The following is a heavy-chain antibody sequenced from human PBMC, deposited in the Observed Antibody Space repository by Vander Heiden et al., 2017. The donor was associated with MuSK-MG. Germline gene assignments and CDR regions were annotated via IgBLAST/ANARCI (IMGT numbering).Heavy chain of an antibody. CDR2: ISWNSGSI. D-gene: IGHD3-10*01. Sequence: EVQLVESGGGLVQPGRSLRLSCAASGFTFDDYAMHWVRQAPGKGLEWVSGISWNSGSIGYADSVKGRFTISRDNAKNSLYLQMNSLRAEDTALYYCAKDYGSGSYYLPYFDYWGQGTLVTVSS. J-gene: IGHJ4*02. CDR1: GFTFDDYA. CDR3: AKDYGSGSYYLPYFDY. V-gene: IGHV3-9*01.